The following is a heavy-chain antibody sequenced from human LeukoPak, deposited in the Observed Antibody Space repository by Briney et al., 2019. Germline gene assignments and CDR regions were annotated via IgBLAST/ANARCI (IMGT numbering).Heavy chain of an antibody. V-gene: IGHV4-59*08. D-gene: IGHD3-3*01. CDR1: GGSISSYY. Sequence: LSGTLSLTCPVSGGSISSYYWSWIGPPPGKELEWIGYIYYSGSTNYHPYLKSRVTRSVHTPKTQYSLKLSSVPAEDTAVYYCARHVTLGLIRWSVFD. CDR3: ARHVTLGLIRWSVFD. J-gene: IGHJ3*02. CDR2: IYYSGST.